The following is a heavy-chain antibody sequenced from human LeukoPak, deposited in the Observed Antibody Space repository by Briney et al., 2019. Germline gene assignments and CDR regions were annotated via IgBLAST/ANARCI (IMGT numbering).Heavy chain of an antibody. CDR3: ARVGGTNYYYYGMDV. Sequence: SETLSLTCTVSGGSISSYYWSWIRQPPGKGLEWIGYIYDSGSTNYNPSLKSRVTISVDTSKNQFSLKLSSVTAADTAVYYCARVGGTNYYYYGMDVWGQGTTVTVSS. CDR1: GGSISSYY. D-gene: IGHD2-2*01. V-gene: IGHV4-59*01. J-gene: IGHJ6*02. CDR2: IYDSGST.